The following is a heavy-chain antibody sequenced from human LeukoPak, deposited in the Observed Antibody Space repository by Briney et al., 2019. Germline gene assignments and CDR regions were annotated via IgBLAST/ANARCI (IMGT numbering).Heavy chain of an antibody. CDR3: ARDHGSAYYRAPRH. D-gene: IGHD3-10*01. CDR2: INPSGGST. Sequence: GASVKVSCKASGYIFTNYYMHWVRQAPGQGLEWMGTINPSGGSTTYAQKFHGRVTRTRDTSTSTVYIELSSLRSEDTAVYYCARDHGSAYYRAPRHWGQGTLVTVSS. J-gene: IGHJ4*02. CDR1: GYIFTNYY. V-gene: IGHV1-46*01.